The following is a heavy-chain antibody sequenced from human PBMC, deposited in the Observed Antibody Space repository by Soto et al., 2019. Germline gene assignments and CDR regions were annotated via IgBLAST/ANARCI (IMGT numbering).Heavy chain of an antibody. CDR3: ARADYGDSWYFDL. Sequence: QVQLQESGPGLVKPSETLSLTCTVSGGSISSYYWSWIRQPPGKGLEWIGYIYYSGSTNYNPSLKSRVTISVDTSKNQVALKLSSVTAADTAVYYCARADYGDSWYFDLWGRGTLVTVSS. V-gene: IGHV4-59*01. D-gene: IGHD4-17*01. J-gene: IGHJ2*01. CDR1: GGSISSYY. CDR2: IYYSGST.